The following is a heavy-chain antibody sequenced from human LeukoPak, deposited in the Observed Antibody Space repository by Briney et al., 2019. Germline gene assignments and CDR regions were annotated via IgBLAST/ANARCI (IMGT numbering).Heavy chain of an antibody. CDR1: GFTFDDYA. Sequence: PGGSLRLSCAASGFTFDDYAMHWVRQAPGKGLEWVSAISGSGGSTYYADSVKGRFTISRDNSKNTLYLQMHSLRAEDTAVYYCARDRPNYYGSDGHYYRRDGDYWGRGTLVSVSS. CDR2: ISGSGGST. D-gene: IGHD3-22*01. CDR3: ARDRPNYYGSDGHYYRRDGDY. V-gene: IGHV3-23*01. J-gene: IGHJ4*02.